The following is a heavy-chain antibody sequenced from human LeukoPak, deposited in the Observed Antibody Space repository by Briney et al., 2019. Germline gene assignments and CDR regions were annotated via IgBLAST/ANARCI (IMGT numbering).Heavy chain of an antibody. Sequence: GGSLRLSCAASGITLNNYWTHWVRQAPGKGLVWVSRINSEGSSTSYADSVKGRFTISRDNAKNTLYLQMNSLRAEDTAVYYCARVGITMVRTDAFDIWGLGTMVTVSS. D-gene: IGHD3-10*01. CDR1: GITLNNYW. V-gene: IGHV3-74*01. CDR3: ARVGITMVRTDAFDI. J-gene: IGHJ3*02. CDR2: INSEGSST.